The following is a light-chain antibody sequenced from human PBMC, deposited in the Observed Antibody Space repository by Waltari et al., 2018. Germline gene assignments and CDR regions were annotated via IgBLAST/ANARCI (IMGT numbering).Light chain of an antibody. Sequence: DIQMTQSPSSVSASVGDRVTIACRASQSISTWLAWYQQKPGKAPKLLIYSASSLQSGAPSRFSGSGSGTDFTLTISRLQPEDSAIYFCQQAGSLPGFGPGTKLDIK. CDR1: QSISTW. CDR3: QQAGSLPG. V-gene: IGKV1-12*01. J-gene: IGKJ3*01. CDR2: SAS.